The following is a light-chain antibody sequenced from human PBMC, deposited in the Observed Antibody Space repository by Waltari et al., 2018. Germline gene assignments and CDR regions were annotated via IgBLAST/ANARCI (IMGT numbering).Light chain of an antibody. J-gene: IGKJ1*01. V-gene: IGKV3-20*01. CDR2: GAS. CDR3: QYYDSSPLWK. Sequence: EIVLPQSPGTLSLSPGERATLSCRASQSIDSTSLAWYQQKPGQPPRLLIYGASNRATGTSDRFSGSVAGTDFTLTISRLDPEDFAVYYCQYYDSSPLWKFGQGTKVEIK. CDR1: QSIDSTS.